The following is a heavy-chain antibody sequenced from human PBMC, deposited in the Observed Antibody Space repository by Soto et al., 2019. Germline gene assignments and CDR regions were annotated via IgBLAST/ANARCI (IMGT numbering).Heavy chain of an antibody. Sequence: QVQLVESGGGVVQPGRSLRLSCAASGFTFSSYAMHWVRQAPGKGLEWVAVISYEGSNKYYADSVKGRFTISRDNSKNTLYLQMNSLRAEDTAVYYCARAPSKATMVRGVLYYWGQGTLVTVSS. V-gene: IGHV3-30-3*01. CDR3: ARAPSKATMVRGVLYY. D-gene: IGHD3-10*01. CDR1: GFTFSSYA. CDR2: ISYEGSNK. J-gene: IGHJ4*02.